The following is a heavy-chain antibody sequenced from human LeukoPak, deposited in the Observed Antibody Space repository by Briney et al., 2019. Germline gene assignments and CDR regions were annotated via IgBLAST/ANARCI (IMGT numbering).Heavy chain of an antibody. D-gene: IGHD4-17*01. CDR1: GGSISSGSYY. Sequence: SQTLSLTCTVSGGSISSGSYYWSWIRQPAGKGLEWIGRIYTSGSTNYNPSLKSRVTISVDTSKNQFSLKLSSVTAADTAVYYCAGADYGDLFDYWGQGTLVTVSS. CDR3: AGADYGDLFDY. J-gene: IGHJ4*02. V-gene: IGHV4-61*02. CDR2: IYTSGST.